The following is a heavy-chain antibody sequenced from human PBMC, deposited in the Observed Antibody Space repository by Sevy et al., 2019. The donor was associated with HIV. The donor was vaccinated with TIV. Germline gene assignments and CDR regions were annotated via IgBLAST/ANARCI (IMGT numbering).Heavy chain of an antibody. CDR3: VRAPPMLGFLEWSSPYYYYYGMDV. CDR2: IYYSGST. D-gene: IGHD3-3*01. J-gene: IGHJ6*02. Sequence: SETLSLTCTVSGGSISSGGYYWSWIRQHPGKGLEWIGYIYYSGSTYYNPSLKSRVTISVDTSKNQFSLKLSSVTAADTAVYYCVRAPPMLGFLEWSSPYYYYYGMDVWGQGTTVTVSS. CDR1: GGSISSGGYY. V-gene: IGHV4-31*03.